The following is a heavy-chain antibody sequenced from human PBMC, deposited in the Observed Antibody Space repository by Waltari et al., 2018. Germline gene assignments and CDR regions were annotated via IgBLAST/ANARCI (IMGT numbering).Heavy chain of an antibody. CDR2: ISSSSSTI. V-gene: IGHV3-48*01. J-gene: IGHJ3*02. CDR3: AAHSGYDWGGDAFDI. Sequence: EVQLVESGGGLVQPGGSLRLSCAASGFTFSSYSMNWVRQAPGKGLEWVSYISSSSSTIYYADSVKGRFTICRDKAKNSLYLQMNSLRAEDTAVYYCAAHSGYDWGGDAFDIWGQGTMVTVSS. D-gene: IGHD5-12*01. CDR1: GFTFSSYS.